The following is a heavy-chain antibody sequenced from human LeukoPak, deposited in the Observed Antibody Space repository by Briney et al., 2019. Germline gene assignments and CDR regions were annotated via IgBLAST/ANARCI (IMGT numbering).Heavy chain of an antibody. J-gene: IGHJ4*02. CDR2: IKRDGSEK. V-gene: IGHV3-7*03. D-gene: IGHD5-24*01. CDR1: GFTFSSYW. Sequence: GGSLRLSCAASGFTFSSYWMTWVRQAPGKGLEWVANIKRDGSEKHYVDSVKGRFTISRDNSKNTLYLQMNSLRAEDTAVYYCAKRDGYNSNYFDYWGQGTLVTVSS. CDR3: AKRDGYNSNYFDY.